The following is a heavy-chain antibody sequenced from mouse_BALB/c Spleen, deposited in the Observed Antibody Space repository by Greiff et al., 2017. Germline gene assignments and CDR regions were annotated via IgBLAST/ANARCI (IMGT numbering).Heavy chain of an antibody. D-gene: IGHD2-4*01. CDR2: ISSGGSYT. V-gene: IGHV5-6*01. CDR1: GFTFSSYG. Sequence: VQLKESGGDLVKPGGSLKLSCAASGFTFSSYGMSWVRRTPDKRLEWVATISSGGSYTYYPDSGKGRFTISRDNAKNTLYLQMSSLKSEDTAMYYCARHYDYDYWYFDVWGAGTTVTVSS. CDR3: ARHYDYDYWYFDV. J-gene: IGHJ1*01.